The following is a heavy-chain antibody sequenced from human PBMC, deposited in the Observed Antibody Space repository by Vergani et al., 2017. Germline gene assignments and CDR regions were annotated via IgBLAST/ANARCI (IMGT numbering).Heavy chain of an antibody. CDR3: ARGLDTAMVYYYYYGMDV. V-gene: IGHV3-23*04. Sequence: EVQLVESGGGLVQPGGSLRLSCAASGFTFSSYSMNWVRQAPGKGLEWVSAISGSGGSTYYADSVKGRFTISRDNSKNTLYLQMNSLRAEDTAVYYCARGLDTAMVYYYYYGMDVWGQGTTVTVSS. J-gene: IGHJ6*02. CDR2: ISGSGGST. CDR1: GFTFSSYS. D-gene: IGHD5-18*01.